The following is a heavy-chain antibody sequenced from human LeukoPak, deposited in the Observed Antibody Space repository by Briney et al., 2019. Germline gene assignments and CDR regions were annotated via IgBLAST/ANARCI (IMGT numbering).Heavy chain of an antibody. Sequence: WASVKVSCKASGYTFTGYYMHWVRQAPGQGLEWMGRINPNSGGTNYAQKFQGRVTMTRDTSISTAYMELSRLRSDDTAVYYCARVSDYVWGSYPPDYWGQGTLVTVSS. CDR1: GYTFTGYY. CDR2: INPNSGGT. J-gene: IGHJ4*02. D-gene: IGHD3-16*01. CDR3: ARVSDYVWGSYPPDY. V-gene: IGHV1-2*06.